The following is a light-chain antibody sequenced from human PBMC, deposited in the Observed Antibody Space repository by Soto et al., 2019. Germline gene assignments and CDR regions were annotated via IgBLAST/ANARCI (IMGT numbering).Light chain of an antibody. CDR3: QSYDTGLTGHVL. CDR1: RSNIGRNY. J-gene: IGLJ2*01. CDR2: RNN. V-gene: IGLV1-47*01. Sequence: QAVVTQPPSASGTPGQRVSISCSGSRSNIGRNYVYWYQQLPGTAPKLLIQRNNERPSGVPDRFSGSKSGTSVSLAISGLRSEDEADYYCQSYDTGLTGHVLFGGGTKLTVL.